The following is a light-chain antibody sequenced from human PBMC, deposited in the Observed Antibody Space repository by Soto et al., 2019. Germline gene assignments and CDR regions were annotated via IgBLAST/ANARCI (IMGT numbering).Light chain of an antibody. V-gene: IGKV3-20*01. J-gene: IGKJ1*01. CDR1: QSVSSSY. Sequence: EIVLTQSPGTLSLSPGERATLSCRASQSVSSSYLAWYQQKPGQAPRLLIYGASSRATGIPDRFSGSGSGTDFTLTISRLEPKDFAVYYCQQYGSSPAFGQGTKVEIK. CDR3: QQYGSSPA. CDR2: GAS.